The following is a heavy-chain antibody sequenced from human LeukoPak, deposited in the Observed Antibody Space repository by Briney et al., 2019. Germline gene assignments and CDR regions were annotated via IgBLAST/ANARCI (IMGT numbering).Heavy chain of an antibody. J-gene: IGHJ5*02. CDR2: IYYSGST. V-gene: IGHV4-59*08. CDR1: GGSISSYY. D-gene: IGHD4-17*01. Sequence: SETLSLTCTVSGGSISSYYWSWIRQPPGKGLEWIGYIYYSGSTNYNPSLKSRVTISVDTSKNQFSLQLSSVTAADTAVYYCARPTVTSYNWFDPWGQGTLVTVSS. CDR3: ARPTVTSYNWFDP.